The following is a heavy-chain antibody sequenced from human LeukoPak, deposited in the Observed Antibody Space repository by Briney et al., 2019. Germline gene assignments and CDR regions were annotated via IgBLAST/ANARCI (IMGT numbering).Heavy chain of an antibody. J-gene: IGHJ4*02. V-gene: IGHV3-7*01. CDR3: ERGGD. CDR1: GFTLSSYW. Sequence: GGSLRLSCAASGFTLSSYWMSWVRQAPGKGLEWVANIKQDGSEKYYVDSVKGRFTISRDNAKNSLYLQMNSLRPEDTAVYYCERGGDWGQGTLLTVSS. CDR2: IKQDGSEK.